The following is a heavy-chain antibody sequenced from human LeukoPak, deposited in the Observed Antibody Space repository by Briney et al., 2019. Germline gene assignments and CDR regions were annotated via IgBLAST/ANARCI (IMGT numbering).Heavy chain of an antibody. Sequence: PGGSLRLSCAASGLTFSDHYMDWVRQAPGKGLEWVGRTGNKANSYTTEYAASVRGRFTISRDDSKNSLFLQMNSLKSEDTAVYYCARGNTSAWYPFDYWGQGTLVTVSS. D-gene: IGHD6-19*01. V-gene: IGHV3-72*01. CDR2: TGNKANSYTT. J-gene: IGHJ4*02. CDR3: ARGNTSAWYPFDY. CDR1: GLTFSDHY.